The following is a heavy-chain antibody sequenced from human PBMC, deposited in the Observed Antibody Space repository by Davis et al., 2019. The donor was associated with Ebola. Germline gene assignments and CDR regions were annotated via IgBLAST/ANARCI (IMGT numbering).Heavy chain of an antibody. V-gene: IGHV3-15*05. D-gene: IGHD1-1*01. CDR2: IKSKISGGTI. Sequence: GGSLRLSCTAPGFTFTSAWMSWVRQAPGKGLEWVGRIKSKISGGTINYAAPVKGRFTISRDDSKNTLYLQMNNLKTEDTAMYYCMSRGLVSATDEAFDIWGQGTVVTVSS. CDR3: MSRGLVSATDEAFDI. J-gene: IGHJ3*02. CDR1: GFTFTSAW.